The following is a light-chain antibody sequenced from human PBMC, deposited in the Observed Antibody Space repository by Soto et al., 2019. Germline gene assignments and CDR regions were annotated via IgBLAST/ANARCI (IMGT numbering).Light chain of an antibody. CDR2: AAS. V-gene: IGKV1-39*01. CDR1: QGISSS. CDR3: QQSYNTPPT. J-gene: IGKJ1*01. Sequence: DIPMTQSPSSLSASVGDRVTITCRASQGISSSLNWYQQKPGKAPKLLIYAASSLQSGVPSRFSGRGSGTDFTLTISSLQPEDFATYYCQQSYNTPPTFGQGTKVEIK.